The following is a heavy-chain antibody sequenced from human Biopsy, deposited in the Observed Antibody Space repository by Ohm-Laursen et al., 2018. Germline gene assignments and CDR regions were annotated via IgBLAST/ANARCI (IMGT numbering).Heavy chain of an antibody. CDR3: ARVPAYPSIDGYYGLDL. CDR1: GYTFAGYY. D-gene: IGHD3-9*01. Sequence: ATVKISCKASGYTFAGYYLHWVRQAPGHGPEWMGWTNPNRGNANYAQSFQGRLTVTRDTSISTAYMELTSLTFDDTAIYYCARVPAYPSIDGYYGLDLWGQGTTVIVSS. V-gene: IGHV1-2*02. CDR2: TNPNRGNA. J-gene: IGHJ6*02.